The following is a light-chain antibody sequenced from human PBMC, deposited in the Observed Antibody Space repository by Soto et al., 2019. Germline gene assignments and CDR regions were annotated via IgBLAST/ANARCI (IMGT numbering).Light chain of an antibody. CDR2: RAS. CDR3: QQYSNWPLT. Sequence: EIVMTQSPATLAVSPGDTATLSCRASQSLGGNLAWYQQKPGQGPRLLIFRASSRATGVPARFSASGSGTEFTLTISGLQSEDFAIYYCQQYSNWPLTFGGGTKVDNK. V-gene: IGKV3-15*01. CDR1: QSLGGN. J-gene: IGKJ4*01.